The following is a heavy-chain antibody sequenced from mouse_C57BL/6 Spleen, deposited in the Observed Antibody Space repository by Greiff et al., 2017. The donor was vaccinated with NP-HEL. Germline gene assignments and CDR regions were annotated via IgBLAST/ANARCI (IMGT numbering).Heavy chain of an antibody. V-gene: IGHV5-16*01. J-gene: IGHJ1*03. D-gene: IGHD1-3*01. Sequence: EVQLVESEGGLVQPGSSMKLSCTASGFTFSAYSMAWVPQVPEKGLDWVANINYDGSSTYYLDSLKSRFIISRDNAKNILYLQMSSLKSEDTATYYCARVKELSEGYFDVWGTGTTVTVSS. CDR1: GFTFSAYS. CDR3: ARVKELSEGYFDV. CDR2: INYDGSST.